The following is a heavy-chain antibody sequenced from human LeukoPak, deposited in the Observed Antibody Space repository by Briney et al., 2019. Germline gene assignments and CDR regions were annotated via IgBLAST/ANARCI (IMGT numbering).Heavy chain of an antibody. CDR3: ANFGYYFDY. CDR1: GFTFDDYA. Sequence: GGSLRLSCAASGFTFDDYAMHWVRQAPGKGLEWVSGISWNSGSIGYADSVKGRFTISRDNSKNTLYLQMNSLRAEDTAVYYCANFGYYFDYWGQGTLVTVSS. D-gene: IGHD3-3*01. CDR2: ISWNSGSI. J-gene: IGHJ4*02. V-gene: IGHV3-9*01.